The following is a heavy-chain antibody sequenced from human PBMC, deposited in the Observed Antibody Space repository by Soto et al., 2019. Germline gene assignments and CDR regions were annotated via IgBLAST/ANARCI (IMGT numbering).Heavy chain of an antibody. CDR1: GGTFSSYA. J-gene: IGHJ6*02. CDR3: ARSQGSSTSLEIYYYYYYGMDV. Sequence: QVRLVQSGAEVKKPGSSVKVSCKASGGTFSSYAISWVRQAPGQGLEWMGGVIPISDTTNYAQKFQGRVTLTADESTSTAYMELSSLRSEDTAVYYCARSQGSSTSLEIYYYYYYGMDVWGQGTTVTVSS. V-gene: IGHV1-69*01. D-gene: IGHD2-2*01. CDR2: VIPISDTT.